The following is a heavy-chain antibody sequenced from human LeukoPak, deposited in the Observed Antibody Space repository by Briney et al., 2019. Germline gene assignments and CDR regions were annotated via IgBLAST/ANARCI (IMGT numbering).Heavy chain of an antibody. CDR1: GFTLSNYW. CDR2: IKQGGSEK. D-gene: IGHD6-6*01. CDR3: AGFSRSSTPVY. V-gene: IGHV3-7*01. J-gene: IGHJ4*02. Sequence: GGSLRLSCAASGFTLSNYWMSWVRRAPGKGLDWVANIKQGGSEKNYVDSVKGRFTVSRESAKHSLYLQMNSLRAEDTPVYYCAGFSRSSTPVYWGQGTLVTVSS.